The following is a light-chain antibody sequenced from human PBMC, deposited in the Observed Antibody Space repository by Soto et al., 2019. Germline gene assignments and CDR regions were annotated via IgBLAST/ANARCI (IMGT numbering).Light chain of an antibody. CDR1: SSDVGGYNY. CDR2: DVS. Sequence: QSVLTQPASVSGSPGQSITISCTGTSSDVGGYNYVSWYQQHPGKAPKLMIYDVSNRPSGVSNRFSGSKSGNTASLTISGLQAEDEADYYCSSYTSSSTSKSVFGGGTKLTVL. J-gene: IGLJ3*02. V-gene: IGLV2-14*01. CDR3: SSYTSSSTSKSV.